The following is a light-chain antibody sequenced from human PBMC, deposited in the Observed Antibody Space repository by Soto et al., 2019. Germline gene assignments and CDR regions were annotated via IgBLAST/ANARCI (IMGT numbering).Light chain of an antibody. V-gene: IGLV2-8*01. CDR2: EVS. CDR3: SSYGGSNNYV. CDR1: SGDVGGYNY. Sequence: QSALTQPPSASGSPGQSVTISCTGTSGDVGGYNYVSWYQQHPGKAPKLIIYEVSKRPSGVPDRFSGSKSGNTASLTVSGLQAEDEADYYCSSYGGSNNYVFGTGTKLTVL. J-gene: IGLJ1*01.